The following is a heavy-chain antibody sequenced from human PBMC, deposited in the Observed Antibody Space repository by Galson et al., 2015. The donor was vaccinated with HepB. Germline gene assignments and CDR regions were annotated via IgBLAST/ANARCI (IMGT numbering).Heavy chain of an antibody. D-gene: IGHD3-3*01. CDR1: GFTFIGYH. Sequence: SVKVSCKGSGFTFIGYHIHWVRQAPGQGLEWLERINPNGGATTYAQKFQGRVTLTRTTSSKTAYMELTSLKPDDSAVYYCARDLRPTNFGVFTLDYWGQGSLVTVSS. V-gene: IGHV1-2*06. CDR2: INPNGGAT. J-gene: IGHJ4*02. CDR3: ARDLRPTNFGVFTLDY.